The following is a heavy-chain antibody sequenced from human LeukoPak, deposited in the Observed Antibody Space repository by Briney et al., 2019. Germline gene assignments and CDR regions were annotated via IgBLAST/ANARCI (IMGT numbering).Heavy chain of an antibody. V-gene: IGHV3-48*01. D-gene: IGHD6-19*01. CDR3: ARCLSPGYSSGWYPVDAFDI. Sequence: GASLRVSCAASGFTFSSYSMNWVRQAPGKGLEWVSYISSSSSTIYYADSVKGRFTISRDNAKNSLYLQMNSLRAEDTAVYYCARCLSPGYSSGWYPVDAFDIWGQGTMVTVSS. CDR2: ISSSSSTI. CDR1: GFTFSSYS. J-gene: IGHJ3*02.